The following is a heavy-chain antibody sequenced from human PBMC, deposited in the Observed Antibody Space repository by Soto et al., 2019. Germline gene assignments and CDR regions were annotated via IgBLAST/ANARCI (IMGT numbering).Heavy chain of an antibody. V-gene: IGHV3-15*01. J-gene: IGHJ4*02. Sequence: GGSLRLSCAASGFTFSNAWMSWVGQAPGKGLEWVGRIKSKTDGGTTDYAAPVKGRFTISRDDSKNTLYLQMNSLETEDTAVYYCTTAIGYCXSTSCPPVDYWGQGTLVTVSS. CDR3: TTAIGYCXSTSCPPVDY. CDR2: IKSKTDGGTT. CDR1: GFTFSNAW. D-gene: IGHD2-2*01.